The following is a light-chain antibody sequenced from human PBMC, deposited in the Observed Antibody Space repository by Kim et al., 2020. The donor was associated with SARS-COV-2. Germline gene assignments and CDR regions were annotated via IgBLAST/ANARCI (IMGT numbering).Light chain of an antibody. Sequence: SLSPGERATLSGRASQTVTGRLAWYQQKSGQAPRLVMYDVSTRASGITARFSGSGSGTEFTLTISSPESEDFAVYYCQQYHNYYTFGQGTKVEI. V-gene: IGKV3-15*01. CDR1: QTVTGR. CDR3: QQYHNYYT. CDR2: DVS. J-gene: IGKJ2*01.